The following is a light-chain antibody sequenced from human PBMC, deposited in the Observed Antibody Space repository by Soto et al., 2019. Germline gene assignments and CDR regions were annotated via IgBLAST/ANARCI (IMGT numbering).Light chain of an antibody. Sequence: DIVMTQSPDSLAVSLGERATINCKSSQSVIYSSNNKNYLAWYQQKPGQPPKLLIYWASTRESGVPDRFSGSGSGTDFTLTISSLQAEDVAVYYCQQYYSTPPPTFGQGTNVDIK. CDR3: QQYYSTPPPT. CDR2: WAS. CDR1: QSVIYSSNNKNY. J-gene: IGKJ1*01. V-gene: IGKV4-1*01.